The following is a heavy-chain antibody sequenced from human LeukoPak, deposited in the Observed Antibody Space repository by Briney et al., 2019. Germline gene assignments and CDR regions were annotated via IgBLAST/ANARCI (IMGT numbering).Heavy chain of an antibody. V-gene: IGHV4-34*01. CDR2: INHSGST. J-gene: IGHJ4*02. CDR3: ASSQGFRKSAAVFDY. CDR1: GGSISTYY. Sequence: PSETLSLTCTVSGGSISTYYWSWIRQPPGKGLEWIGEINHSGSTNYNPSLKSRVTISVDTSKNQFSLKLSSVTAADTAVYYCASSQGFRKSAAVFDYWGQGTLVTVSS. D-gene: IGHD6-13*01.